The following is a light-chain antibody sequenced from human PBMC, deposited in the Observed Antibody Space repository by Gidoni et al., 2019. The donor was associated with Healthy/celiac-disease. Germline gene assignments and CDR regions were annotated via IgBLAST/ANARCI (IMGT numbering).Light chain of an antibody. CDR2: DAS. CDR1: QSVSSY. CDR3: QQRSNWLT. V-gene: IGKV3-11*01. J-gene: IGKJ4*02. Sequence: DIVFTQSPATLSLSPGERASLSCRASQSVSSYLAWYQQKPGQAPRLLIYDASNRATGIPARFSGSGSGTDFTRTISSLEPEDFAVYYCQQRSNWLTFGGGTKVEIK.